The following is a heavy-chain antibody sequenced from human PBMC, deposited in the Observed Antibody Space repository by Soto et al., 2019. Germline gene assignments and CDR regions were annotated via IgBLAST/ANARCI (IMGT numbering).Heavy chain of an antibody. V-gene: IGHV3-53*01. Sequence: EVQLVESGGGLIQPGGSLRLSCAASGFTVSSNYMSWVRQAPGKGLEWVSVIYSGGSTYYADSVKGRFTISRDNSKNTLYRQMNSLRAEDTAVYYCARVRVESGYPEYFQHWRQGTLVTVSS. CDR3: ARVRVESGYPEYFQH. D-gene: IGHD3-22*01. J-gene: IGHJ1*01. CDR1: GFTVSSNY. CDR2: IYSGGST.